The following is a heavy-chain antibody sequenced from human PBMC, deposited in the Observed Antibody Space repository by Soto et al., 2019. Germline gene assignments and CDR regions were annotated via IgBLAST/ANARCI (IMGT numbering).Heavy chain of an antibody. Sequence: ASVKVSCKASGYTFTSYAMHWVRQAPGQRLEWMGWINAGNGNTKYSQKFQGRVTITRDTSASTAYMELSSLRSEDTAVCYCARDRLPIYYDSSGYYVSLWFDPWGQGTLVTVSS. V-gene: IGHV1-3*01. D-gene: IGHD3-22*01. J-gene: IGHJ5*02. CDR3: ARDRLPIYYDSSGYYVSLWFDP. CDR2: INAGNGNT. CDR1: GYTFTSYA.